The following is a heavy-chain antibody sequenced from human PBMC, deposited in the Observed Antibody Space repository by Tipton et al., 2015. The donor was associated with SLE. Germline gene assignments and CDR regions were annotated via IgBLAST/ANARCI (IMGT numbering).Heavy chain of an antibody. CDR2: LDPDSGDR. V-gene: IGHV1-2*02. Sequence: QLVQSGAEVKKAGESLKISCMASGYTFTTYVHWVRQAPGQGLEWMGWLDPDSGDRYSAQKFQGRLTMTRDTSITTAYMELSSLRSDDTAVYFCARDLGHYYGSGAYYASDIWGQGTMVTVSS. D-gene: IGHD3-10*01. CDR3: ARDLGHYYGSGAYYASDI. J-gene: IGHJ3*02. CDR1: GYTFTTY.